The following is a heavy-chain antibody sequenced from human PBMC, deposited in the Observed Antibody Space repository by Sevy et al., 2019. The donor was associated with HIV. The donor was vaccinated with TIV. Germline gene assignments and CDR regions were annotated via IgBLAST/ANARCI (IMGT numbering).Heavy chain of an antibody. J-gene: IGHJ4*02. V-gene: IGHV1-46*01. Sequence: GESLKISCRTSTYSSTIYYMQWVRQAPGQGLEWMGLINPSGGGTSYTQKFQDRVTMTWDTSTGTVYMDLSSLRSEDTAVYYCAVSQFCGGDCYYFDQWGQGTLVTVSS. CDR1: TYSSTIYY. D-gene: IGHD2-21*02. CDR3: AVSQFCGGDCYYFDQ. CDR2: INPSGGGT.